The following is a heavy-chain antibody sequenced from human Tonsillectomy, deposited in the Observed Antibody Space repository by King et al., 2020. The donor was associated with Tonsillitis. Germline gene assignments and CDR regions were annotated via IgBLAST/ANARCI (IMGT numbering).Heavy chain of an antibody. Sequence: QLVQSGGGLVQPGGSLRLSCAASGFTYSTYWMSWVRQAPGKGLEWVANIKQDGSEKYYVDSVKGRFTIFRDNAKNSLYLQMNSLRAEDTAVYYCARGREDGVTTSPLDYWGQGTLVTVSS. CDR1: GFTYSTYW. CDR3: ARGREDGVTTSPLDY. D-gene: IGHD4-17*01. J-gene: IGHJ4*02. CDR2: IKQDGSEK. V-gene: IGHV3-7*03.